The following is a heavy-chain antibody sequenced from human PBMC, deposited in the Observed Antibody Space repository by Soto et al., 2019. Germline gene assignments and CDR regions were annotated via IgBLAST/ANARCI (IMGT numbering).Heavy chain of an antibody. CDR2: VKDGGHT. J-gene: IGHJ4*02. CDR3: ARGQEGVVATH. V-gene: IGHV4-34*01. CDR1: GGSLRGYY. Sequence: QVQLQQWGAGLLKPSETLSLNCAVTGGSLRGYYWSWIRQPPGKGLEWIGEVKDGGHTNYSPSLRGRVTISSDTYNNQFSLRLNSVTAADTGVYYCARGQEGVVATHWDQGSLVTVSS. D-gene: IGHD5-12*01.